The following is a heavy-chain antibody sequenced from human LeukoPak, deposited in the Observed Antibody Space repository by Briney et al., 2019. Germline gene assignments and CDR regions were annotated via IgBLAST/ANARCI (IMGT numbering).Heavy chain of an antibody. V-gene: IGHV3-74*01. Sequence: GGSLRLSCAASGFTFSSYWMHWVRQAPGKGLVWVSRINGDGSSTSYADSVKGRSTISRDNAKNTLYLQMNSLRAEDTAVYYCAREGPAATRKTYGMDVWGKGTTVTVSS. CDR3: AREGPAATRKTYGMDV. CDR1: GFTFSSYW. D-gene: IGHD2-2*01. J-gene: IGHJ6*04. CDR2: INGDGSST.